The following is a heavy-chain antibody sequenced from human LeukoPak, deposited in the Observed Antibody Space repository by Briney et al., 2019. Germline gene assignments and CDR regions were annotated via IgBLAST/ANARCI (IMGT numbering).Heavy chain of an antibody. V-gene: IGHV4-39*07. CDR3: ARAMVRGVISWFDP. CDR2: IYYSGST. D-gene: IGHD3-10*01. Sequence: SETLSLTCTVSGGSISSSSYYWGWIRQPPGKGLEWIGSIYYSGSTYYNPSLKSRVTISVDASKNQFSLKLSSVTAADTAVYYCARAMVRGVISWFDPWGQGTLVTVSS. J-gene: IGHJ5*02. CDR1: GGSISSSSYY.